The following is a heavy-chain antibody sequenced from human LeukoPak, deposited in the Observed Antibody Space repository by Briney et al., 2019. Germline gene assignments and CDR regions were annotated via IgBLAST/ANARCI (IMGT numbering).Heavy chain of an antibody. Sequence: GESLKISFKGSGYSFSNDWIGWVRQMPGKGLEWMGIIYPGDSDTRYSPSFQGQVTISADKSISTAYLQWSSLGASDTAVYYCARRGCNGGRCYAYWGQGTLVTVSS. CDR2: IYPGDSDT. D-gene: IGHD2-15*01. CDR1: GYSFSNDW. J-gene: IGHJ4*02. CDR3: ARRGCNGGRCYAY. V-gene: IGHV5-51*01.